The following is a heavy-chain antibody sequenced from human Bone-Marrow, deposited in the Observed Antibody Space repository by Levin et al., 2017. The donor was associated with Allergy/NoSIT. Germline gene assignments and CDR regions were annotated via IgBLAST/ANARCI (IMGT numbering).Heavy chain of an antibody. CDR2: IYSVGTT. CDR3: AGDGPGGGA. J-gene: IGHJ5*02. CDR1: GVTVGNHY. Sequence: GESLKISCAASGVTVGNHYMNWFRQAPGKGLEWVSLIYSVGTTIYADSVKGRFTISRDSSKNTLYLQMNSLRAEDTAVYYCAGDGPGGGAWGPGTLVTVSS. V-gene: IGHV3-53*01. D-gene: IGHD3-16*01.